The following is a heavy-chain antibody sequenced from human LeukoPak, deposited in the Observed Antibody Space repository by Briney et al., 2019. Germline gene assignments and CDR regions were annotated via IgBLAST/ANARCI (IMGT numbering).Heavy chain of an antibody. V-gene: IGHV3-21*01. D-gene: IGHD3-16*01. CDR3: ARRGGLSSGRGFDH. CDR1: GFDFNYYD. Sequence: GGSLRLSCVASGFDFNYYDMNWVRQAPGKGLEWVSSISSKSTYIDSADPTKGRLTISRDNANNSVFLQMSSLRPEDTAVYYCARRGGLSSGRGFDHWGQGTLVTVSS. J-gene: IGHJ4*02. CDR2: ISSKSTYI.